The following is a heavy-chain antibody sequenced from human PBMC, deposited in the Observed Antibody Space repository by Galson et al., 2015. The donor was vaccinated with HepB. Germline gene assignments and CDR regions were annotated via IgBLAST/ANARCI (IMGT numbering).Heavy chain of an antibody. Sequence: SLRLSCAASGFTFSKAWMSWVRQAPGKGLEWVGQIKSKTESGTTEYAAPVKGRFTISRDDSKTTLYLQMNSLKTEDTAVYYCTTEYEGAMGVWGQGTTVTVSS. V-gene: IGHV3-15*01. CDR1: GFTFSKAW. D-gene: IGHD3-16*01. CDR3: TTEYEGAMGV. J-gene: IGHJ6*02. CDR2: IKSKTESGTT.